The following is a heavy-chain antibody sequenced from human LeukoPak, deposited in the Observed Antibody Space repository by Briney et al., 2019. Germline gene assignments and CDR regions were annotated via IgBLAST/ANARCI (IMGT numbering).Heavy chain of an antibody. CDR3: ARDGRSQQLVSEYFQH. CDR1: GYTFTSYG. Sequence: ASVKVSCKACGYTFTSYGISWVRQAPGQGLEWMGWISAYNGNTNYAQKLQGRVTMTTDTSTSTAYMELRSLRSDDTAVYYCARDGRSQQLVSEYFQHWGQGTLVTVSS. V-gene: IGHV1-18*01. J-gene: IGHJ1*01. CDR2: ISAYNGNT. D-gene: IGHD6-13*01.